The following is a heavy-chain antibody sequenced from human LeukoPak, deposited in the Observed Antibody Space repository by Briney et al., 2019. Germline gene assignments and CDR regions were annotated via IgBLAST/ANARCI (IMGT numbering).Heavy chain of an antibody. CDR2: FDPEDGET. V-gene: IGHV1-24*01. CDR1: GYTLTELS. Sequence: GASVKVSCKVSGYTLTELSMHWVRQSPGKGLEWMGGFDPEDGETIYAQKFQGRVTMTEDTSTDTAYMELSSLRSEDTAVYYCATAPPLVVVITTELRYFQHWGQGTLVTVSS. J-gene: IGHJ1*01. CDR3: ATAPPLVVVITTELRYFQH. D-gene: IGHD3-22*01.